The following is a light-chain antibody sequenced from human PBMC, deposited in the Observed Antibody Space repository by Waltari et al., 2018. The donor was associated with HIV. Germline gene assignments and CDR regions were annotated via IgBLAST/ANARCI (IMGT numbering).Light chain of an antibody. V-gene: IGKV1-39*01. CDR2: AAS. CDR3: QQSYTTLS. CDR1: QSINRY. J-gene: IGKJ4*01. Sequence: DIQMTQSPSSLSASVGDRVTITCRTSQSINRYLNWYQEKPGKVPKLLIYAASILQDGVSSRFSGSGSGTDFTLTINSRQPEDFATYYGQQSYTTLSFGGGTKVEIK.